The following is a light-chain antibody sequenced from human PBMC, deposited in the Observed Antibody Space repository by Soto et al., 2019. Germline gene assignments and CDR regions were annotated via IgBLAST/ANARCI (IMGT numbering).Light chain of an antibody. V-gene: IGKV3-15*01. CDR1: QSVSSN. J-gene: IGKJ4*01. CDR3: QQYNSWPLT. CDR2: GAS. Sequence: EIVMTQSPVTLSVSPGERATLSCRASQSVSSNLAWYQQKPGQAPRLLIYGASTRATGIPARISGSGSGTEFTLTISSLQSEDFAVYYCQQYNSWPLTFGGGTKVDIK.